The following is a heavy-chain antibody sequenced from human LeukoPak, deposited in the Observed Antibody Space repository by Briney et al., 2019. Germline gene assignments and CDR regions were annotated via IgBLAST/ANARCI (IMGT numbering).Heavy chain of an antibody. J-gene: IGHJ4*02. CDR2: ISSSGSTI. CDR3: ARDLSNVGAGLFDY. V-gene: IGHV3-11*04. D-gene: IGHD1-26*01. Sequence: LSLTCTVSGVSMTNSTYYWGWIRQAPGNGLEWVSYISSSGSTIYYADSVKGRFTISRDNAKNSLYLQMNSLRAEDTAVYYCARDLSNVGAGLFDYWGQGTLVTVSS. CDR1: GVSMTNSTYY.